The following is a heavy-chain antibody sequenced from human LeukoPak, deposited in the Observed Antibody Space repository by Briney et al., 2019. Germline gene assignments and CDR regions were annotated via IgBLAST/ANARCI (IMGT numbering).Heavy chain of an antibody. CDR3: ARAPAYYYDSSGYYYVFYFDY. V-gene: IGHV4-59*01. J-gene: IGHJ4*02. D-gene: IGHD3-22*01. CDR1: GGSISSYY. CDR2: IYYRGST. Sequence: PSETLSLTCTVSGGSISSYYWSWIRQPPGKGPEWIGYIYYRGSTNYNPSLKSRVTISVDTSKNQFSLKLSSVTAADTAVYYCARAPAYYYDSSGYYYVFYFDYWGQGTLVTVSS.